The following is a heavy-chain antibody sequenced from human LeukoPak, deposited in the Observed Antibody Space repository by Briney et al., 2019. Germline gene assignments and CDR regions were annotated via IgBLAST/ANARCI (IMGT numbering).Heavy chain of an antibody. Sequence: PGGSLRLSCAASGFTLSNYWMSWVRQAPGRGLEWVANIKQDGSEKNYVDSVKGRFTISRDNPKNSLFLQMDGLTAEDMAVYYCARDRDGGYDSLYYYYYMDVWGKGTTVTVSS. CDR1: GFTLSNYW. CDR2: IKQDGSEK. V-gene: IGHV3-7*01. J-gene: IGHJ6*03. D-gene: IGHD5-12*01. CDR3: ARDRDGGYDSLYYYYYMDV.